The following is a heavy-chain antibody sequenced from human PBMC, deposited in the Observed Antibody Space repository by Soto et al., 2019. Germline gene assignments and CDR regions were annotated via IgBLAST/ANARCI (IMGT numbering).Heavy chain of an antibody. CDR1: GGSISSGGYY. CDR3: ARVRGYQLLGWFDP. CDR2: IYHSGTT. J-gene: IGHJ5*02. V-gene: IGHV4-31*03. D-gene: IGHD2-2*01. Sequence: QVQLQESGPGLVKPSQTLSLTCTVSGGSISSGGYYWSWIRQHPGKGLEWIGYIYHSGTTYYNPSLTCRVTISVDWSKNQCSLMLTSVTAADTAVYYCARVRGYQLLGWFDPGGQGTLVTVSS.